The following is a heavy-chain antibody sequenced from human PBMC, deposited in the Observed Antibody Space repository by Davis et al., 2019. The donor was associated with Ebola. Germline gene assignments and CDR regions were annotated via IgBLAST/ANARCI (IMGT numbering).Heavy chain of an antibody. D-gene: IGHD3-22*01. Sequence: PSETLSLTCTVSGGSVSSGSYYWSWIRQPPGKGLEWIGYIYYSGSTNYNPSLKSRVTISVDTSKNQFSLKLSSVTAADTAVYYCARGYYDSSGYAFDYWGQGTLVTVSS. J-gene: IGHJ4*02. CDR1: GGSVSSGSYY. CDR3: ARGYYDSSGYAFDY. V-gene: IGHV4-61*01. CDR2: IYYSGST.